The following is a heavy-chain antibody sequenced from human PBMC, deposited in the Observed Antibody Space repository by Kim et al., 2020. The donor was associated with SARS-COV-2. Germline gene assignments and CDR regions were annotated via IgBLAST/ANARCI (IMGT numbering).Heavy chain of an antibody. CDR2: IDPSDSYT. CDR1: GYRFTSYW. Sequence: GESLKISCKGSGYRFTSYWISWVRQMPGKGLAWMGRIDPSDSYTNYSPSFQGHVTISADKSISTAYLQWSSLKASDTAMYYCARNEELDDFWSGYHITFDFWGQGTLVTVSS. J-gene: IGHJ4*02. CDR3: ARNEELDDFWSGYHITFDF. D-gene: IGHD3-3*01. V-gene: IGHV5-10-1*01.